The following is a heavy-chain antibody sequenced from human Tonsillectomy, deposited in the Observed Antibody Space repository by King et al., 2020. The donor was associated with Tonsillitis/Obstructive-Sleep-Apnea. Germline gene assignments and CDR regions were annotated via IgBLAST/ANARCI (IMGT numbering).Heavy chain of an antibody. V-gene: IGHV3-15*07. CDR1: GFTFSNAW. CDR3: TTPYYYDSSGYSFDY. CDR2: IKSKTDGGTT. D-gene: IGHD3-22*01. Sequence: VQLVESGGGLVKPGGSLRLSCAVPGFTFSNAWMNWVRQAPGKGLEWVGRIKSKTDGGTTDYAAPVKGRFTISRDDSKNTLYLQMNSLKTEDTAVYYCTTPYYYDSSGYSFDYWGQGTLVTVSS. J-gene: IGHJ4*02.